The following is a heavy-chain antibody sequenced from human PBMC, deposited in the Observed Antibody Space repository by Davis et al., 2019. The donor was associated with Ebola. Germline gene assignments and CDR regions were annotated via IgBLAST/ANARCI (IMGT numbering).Heavy chain of an antibody. J-gene: IGHJ4*02. CDR1: GGSMSPYY. CDR3: ARGQRGYSF. CDR2: IYYSGNT. V-gene: IGHV4-59*01. Sequence: MPSETLSLTCTVSGGSMSPYYWSWIRQPPVKGLEWIGYIYYSGNTKFNPSLKGRVTISVDTSKNQFSLNLDSMTAADTAVYYCARGQRGYSFWGRGTLVIVSS. D-gene: IGHD5-18*01.